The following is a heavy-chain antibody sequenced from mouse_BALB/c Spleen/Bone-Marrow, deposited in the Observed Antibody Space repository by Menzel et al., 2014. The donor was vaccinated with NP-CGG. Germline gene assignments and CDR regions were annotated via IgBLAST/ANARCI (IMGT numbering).Heavy chain of an antibody. J-gene: IGHJ1*01. CDR3: ATMITDWYFDV. CDR2: IDPANGNT. Sequence: EVQLQQSGAELVKPGASVKLSCTASGFNIKDTYMHWVKQRPEQGLEWIGRIDPANGNTKYDPKFQGKATITADTSSNTAYLQLSSLTSEDTAVYYCATMITDWYFDVWGAGTTSPSPQ. CDR1: GFNIKDTY. V-gene: IGHV14-3*02. D-gene: IGHD2-4*01.